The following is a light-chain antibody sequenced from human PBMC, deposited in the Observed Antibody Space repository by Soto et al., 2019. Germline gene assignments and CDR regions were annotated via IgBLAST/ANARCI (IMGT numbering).Light chain of an antibody. CDR2: GNT. CDR3: QSYDSSLSGVV. V-gene: IGLV1-40*01. CDR1: SSNIGAGYD. Sequence: QSVLTQPPSVSGAPGQRVTISCTGSSSNIGAGYDVQWYQQLPGTAPKLLIYGNTNRPSGVPDRFSASKSGTSASLAITGLQAEDEFDYYCQSYDSSLSGVVFGGGTKLTVL. J-gene: IGLJ3*02.